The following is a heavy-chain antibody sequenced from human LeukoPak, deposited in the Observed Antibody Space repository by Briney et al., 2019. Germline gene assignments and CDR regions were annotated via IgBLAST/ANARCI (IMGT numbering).Heavy chain of an antibody. CDR1: GFTFSSYW. CDR3: SSIAAPYYYYYMDV. J-gene: IGHJ6*03. V-gene: IGHV3-74*01. Sequence: GGSLRLSCAASGFTFSSYWMHWVRQAPGKGLVWVSRTNSDGSSTSYADSVKGRFTISRDNAKNTLYLQMNSLRAEDTAVYYCSSIAAPYYYYYMDVWGKGTTVTVSS. D-gene: IGHD6-6*01. CDR2: TNSDGSST.